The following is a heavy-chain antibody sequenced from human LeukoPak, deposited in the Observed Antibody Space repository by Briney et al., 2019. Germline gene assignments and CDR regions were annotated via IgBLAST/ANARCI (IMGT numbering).Heavy chain of an antibody. J-gene: IGHJ4*02. V-gene: IGHV3-21*01. D-gene: IGHD2-2*01. CDR3: ASVRKQYQLLGSPPFDY. CDR2: IGYSGIDT. Sequence: GGSLRLSCAASGFTFSSYAMSWVRQTPGKGLEWVSTIGYSGIDTYYADSVKGRFTVSRDNAKNSLYLQMNSLRAEDTAVYYCASVRKQYQLLGSPPFDYWGQGTLVTVSS. CDR1: GFTFSSYA.